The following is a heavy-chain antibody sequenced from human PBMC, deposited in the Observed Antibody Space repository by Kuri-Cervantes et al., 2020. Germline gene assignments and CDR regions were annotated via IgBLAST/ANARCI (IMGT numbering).Heavy chain of an antibody. J-gene: IGHJ4*02. CDR1: GGSISSGGYS. V-gene: IGHV4-30-2*02. CDR2: IYHSGST. D-gene: IGHD6-6*01. Sequence: SCAVSGGSISSGGYSWSWIRQPPGKGLEWIGYIYHSGSTYYNPSLKSRVTISVDRSKNQFSLKLSSVTAADTAVYYCARSLAGTQFVLDYWGQGTLVTVSS. CDR3: ARSLAGTQFVLDY.